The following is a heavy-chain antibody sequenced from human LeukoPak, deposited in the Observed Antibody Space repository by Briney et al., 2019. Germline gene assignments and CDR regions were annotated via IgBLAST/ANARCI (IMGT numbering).Heavy chain of an antibody. Sequence: ASVKVSCKASGYTFTSYDINWVRQATGQGLELMGWMNPNSGNTGYAQKFQGRVTMTRNTSISTAYMELSSLRSEDTAVYYCARSYCSSTSCQWYYYGMDVWGQGTTVTVSS. V-gene: IGHV1-8*01. CDR1: GYTFTSYD. J-gene: IGHJ6*02. CDR3: ARSYCSSTSCQWYYYGMDV. D-gene: IGHD2-2*01. CDR2: MNPNSGNT.